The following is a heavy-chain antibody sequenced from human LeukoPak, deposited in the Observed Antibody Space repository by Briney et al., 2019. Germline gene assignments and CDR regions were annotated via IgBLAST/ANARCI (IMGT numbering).Heavy chain of an antibody. J-gene: IGHJ1*01. Sequence: GGSLRLSCAASGFTFSSYDMHWVRQAPGKGLEWVAVISYDGSNKYYADSVKGRFTISRDNSKNTLYLQMNSLRAEDTAVYYCASGGPYYYGSGSYSVQHWGQGTLVTVSS. CDR1: GFTFSSYD. V-gene: IGHV3-30*03. D-gene: IGHD3-10*01. CDR2: ISYDGSNK. CDR3: ASGGPYYYGSGSYSVQH.